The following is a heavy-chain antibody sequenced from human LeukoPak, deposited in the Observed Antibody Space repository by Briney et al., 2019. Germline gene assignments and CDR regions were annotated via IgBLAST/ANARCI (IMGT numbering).Heavy chain of an antibody. D-gene: IGHD1-14*01. V-gene: IGHV4-34*01. CDR1: GGSFSGYY. CDR2: INHSGST. Sequence: SETLSLTCAVYGGSFSGYYWSWIRQPPGKGLEWIGEINHSGSTNYNPSLKSRVTISVDTSKNQFSLKLSSVTAADTAVYYCARHVYKRGVFDYWGQGTLVTVSS. J-gene: IGHJ4*02. CDR3: ARHVYKRGVFDY.